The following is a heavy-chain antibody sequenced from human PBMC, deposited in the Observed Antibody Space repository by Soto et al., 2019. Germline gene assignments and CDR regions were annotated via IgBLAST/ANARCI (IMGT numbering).Heavy chain of an antibody. CDR3: ARDKDGSFEPLGATSRWFDP. V-gene: IGHV1-18*01. CDR1: GYTFTSYG. D-gene: IGHD1-26*01. J-gene: IGHJ5*02. Sequence: ASVKVSCKASGYTFTSYGISWVRQAPGQGLEWMGWISAYNGNTNYAQKLQGRVTMTTDTSTSTAYMELRSLRSDDTAVYYCARDKDGSFEPLGATSRWFDPWGQGTLVTVSS. CDR2: ISAYNGNT.